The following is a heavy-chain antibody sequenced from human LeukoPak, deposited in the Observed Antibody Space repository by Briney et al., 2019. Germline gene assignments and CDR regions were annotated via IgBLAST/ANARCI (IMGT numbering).Heavy chain of an antibody. D-gene: IGHD3-10*01. V-gene: IGHV1-2*02. CDR3: SRHVVTLVRGVNNRKEDWFDP. CDR2: INTDSGGT. J-gene: IGHJ5*02. Sequence: ASVKVSCKVSGYTLTELSMHWVRQAPGQGLEWLGWINTDSGGTNYAQKFLGRVTMTRDKTNSTAYLELSGLRSDDTAVYYCSRHVVTLVRGVNNRKEDWFDPWGQGTLVSVSS. CDR1: GYTLTELS.